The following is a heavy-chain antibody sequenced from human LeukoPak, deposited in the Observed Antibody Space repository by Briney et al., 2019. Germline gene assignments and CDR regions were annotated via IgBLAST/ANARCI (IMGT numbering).Heavy chain of an antibody. D-gene: IGHD1-1*01. J-gene: IGHJ4*02. Sequence: SETLSLTCTVSGGSISSSSTYYWGWIRQPPGKGLEWIANIYYSGSTYYNPSLKSRITISVDTSKNQFSLKLSSVTAADTAVYYCARGGWNPRSGYRYWGQGTLVTVSS. CDR2: IYYSGST. CDR1: GGSISSSSTYY. V-gene: IGHV4-39*01. CDR3: ARGGWNPRSGYRY.